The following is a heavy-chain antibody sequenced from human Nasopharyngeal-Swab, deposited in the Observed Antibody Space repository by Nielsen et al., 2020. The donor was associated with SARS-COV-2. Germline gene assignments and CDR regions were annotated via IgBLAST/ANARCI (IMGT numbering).Heavy chain of an antibody. CDR3: AREYSGSYLGVDY. D-gene: IGHD1-26*01. CDR1: GFTFSDYY. V-gene: IGHV3-11*06. J-gene: IGHJ4*02. Sequence: LRLSCSGAGFTFSDYYMRWIRQAPGKGLEWVSYISSSSSYTNYADSVKGRFTISRDNAKNSLYLQMNSLRAEDTAVYYCAREYSGSYLGVDYWGQGTLVTVSS. CDR2: ISSSSSYT.